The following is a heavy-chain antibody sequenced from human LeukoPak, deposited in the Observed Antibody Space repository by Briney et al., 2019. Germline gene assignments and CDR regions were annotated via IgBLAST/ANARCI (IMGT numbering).Heavy chain of an antibody. Sequence: SETLSLTCAVYGGSFSGYYWSWIRQPPGKGLEWIGEINHSGSTNYNPSLKSRVTISVDTSKNQFSLKLSSVTAADTAVYYCARVDTAMVIRYWGQGTLVTVSS. CDR2: INHSGST. CDR3: ARVDTAMVIRY. J-gene: IGHJ4*02. CDR1: GGSFSGYY. V-gene: IGHV4-34*01. D-gene: IGHD5-18*01.